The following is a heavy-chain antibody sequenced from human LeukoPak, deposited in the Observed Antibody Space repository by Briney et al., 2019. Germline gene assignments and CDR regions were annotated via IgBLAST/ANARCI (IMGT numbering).Heavy chain of an antibody. J-gene: IGHJ3*02. CDR2: INPGGDNT. CDR3: ARIRDGYNDAYDI. CDR1: GYIFIGYY. V-gene: IGHV1-46*01. Sequence: GASVKVSCKPSGYIFIGYYIHWVGQAPGQGLEWMGLINPGGDNTDYAQNFQGRVTMTRDTSTSTVYMGLSSLRSEDTAVYYCARIRDGYNDAYDIWGQGTMVTVSS. D-gene: IGHD5-24*01.